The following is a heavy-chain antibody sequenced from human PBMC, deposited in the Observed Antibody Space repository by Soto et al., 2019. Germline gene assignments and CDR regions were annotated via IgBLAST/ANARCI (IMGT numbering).Heavy chain of an antibody. Sequence: QVQLQQWGAGLLKPSETLSLTCAVYGGSFSGYYWSWIRQPPGKGLEWIGEINQSGSTNYNPSLKSRVTISVDTSKNQFSLKLSSVTAADTAVYYCARLYDFWSGTTYYYYYMDVWGKGTTVTVSS. CDR3: ARLYDFWSGTTYYYYYMDV. CDR2: INQSGST. V-gene: IGHV4-34*01. J-gene: IGHJ6*03. CDR1: GGSFSGYY. D-gene: IGHD3-3*01.